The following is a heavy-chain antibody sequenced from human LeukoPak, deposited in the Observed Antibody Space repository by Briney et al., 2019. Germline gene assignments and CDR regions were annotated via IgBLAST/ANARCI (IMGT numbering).Heavy chain of an antibody. CDR3: ARDFWDDFEYFDL. CDR1: GFTFSSHA. CDR2: ISGSGSST. Sequence: QPGGSLRLSCAASGFTFSSHAMSWVRQAPGKGLEWVSAISGSGSSTYYADSVKGRVSISRDNSKNTLYLQMNSLRVEDTALYYCARDFWDDFEYFDLWGRGTLVTVSS. V-gene: IGHV3-23*01. D-gene: IGHD3-3*01. J-gene: IGHJ2*01.